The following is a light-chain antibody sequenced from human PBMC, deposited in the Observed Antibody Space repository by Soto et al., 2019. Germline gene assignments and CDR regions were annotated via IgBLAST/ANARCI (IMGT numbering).Light chain of an antibody. Sequence: QAVVTQEPSLTVSPGGTVTLTCGSNTGEVTSGYFPIWFQQKPGQAPRALIYSTRHKHSWTPARFSGSLLGGKAALTLSGVQPEDEADYYCLLYFGGAQVFGGGTKLTVL. CDR2: STR. CDR3: LLYFGGAQV. CDR1: TGEVTSGYF. J-gene: IGLJ2*01. V-gene: IGLV7-43*01.